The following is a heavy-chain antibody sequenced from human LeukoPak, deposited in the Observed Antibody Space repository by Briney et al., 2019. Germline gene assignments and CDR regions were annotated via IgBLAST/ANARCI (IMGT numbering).Heavy chain of an antibody. CDR3: AREVPALRSYMDV. D-gene: IGHD2-2*01. Sequence: GGSLRLSCTASGFTFGDYAMSWVRQAPGKGLEWVGFIRSKAYGGTTEYAASVKGRFTISRDNAKNSLYLQMNSLRAEDTAVYYCAREVPALRSYMDVWGKGTTVTVSS. V-gene: IGHV3-49*04. J-gene: IGHJ6*03. CDR2: IRSKAYGGTT. CDR1: GFTFGDYA.